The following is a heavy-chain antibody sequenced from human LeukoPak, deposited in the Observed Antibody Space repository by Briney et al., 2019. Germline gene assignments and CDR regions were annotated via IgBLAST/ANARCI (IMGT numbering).Heavy chain of an antibody. Sequence: GGSLRLSCAASGFTFSSYGMNWVRQAPGKGLEWVSYISTTSSTIYYADSVKGRFTMSRNNAKSSLYLQMDSLRDEDTAVYYCARGKEKWLDHFDYWGQGSLVTVSS. J-gene: IGHJ4*02. V-gene: IGHV3-48*02. CDR3: ARGKEKWLDHFDY. CDR1: GFTFSSYG. CDR2: ISTTSSTI. D-gene: IGHD6-19*01.